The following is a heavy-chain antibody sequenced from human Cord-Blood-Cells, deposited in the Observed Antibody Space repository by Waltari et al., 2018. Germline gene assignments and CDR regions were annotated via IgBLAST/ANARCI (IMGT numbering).Heavy chain of an antibody. J-gene: IGHJ1*01. CDR1: GFTFISYS. D-gene: IGHD1-1*01. V-gene: IGHV3-30-3*01. Sequence: QVQLVESGGGVVQPGRSLRLSCAASGFTFISYSMPWVRQAPGKGLEWVAVISYDGSNKYYADSVKGRFTISRDNSKNTLYLQMNSLRAEDTAVYYCARPRTGTEYFQHWGQGTLVTVSS. CDR2: ISYDGSNK. CDR3: ARPRTGTEYFQH.